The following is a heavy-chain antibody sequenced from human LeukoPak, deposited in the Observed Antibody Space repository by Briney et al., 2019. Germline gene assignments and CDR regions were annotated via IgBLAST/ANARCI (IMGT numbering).Heavy chain of an antibody. V-gene: IGHV4-38-2*02. CDR3: ARDRAHDYGDLDAFDI. CDR1: GYSISSGYY. CDR2: IYHSGST. D-gene: IGHD4-17*01. J-gene: IGHJ3*02. Sequence: SETLSLTCTVSGYSISSGYYWGWIRQPPGKGLEWIGSIYHSGSTYYNPSLKSRVTISVDTSKNQFSLKLSSVTAADTAVYYCARDRAHDYGDLDAFDIWGQGTMVTVSS.